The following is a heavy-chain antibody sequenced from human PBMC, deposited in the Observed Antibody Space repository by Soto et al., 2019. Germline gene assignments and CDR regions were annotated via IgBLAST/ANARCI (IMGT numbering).Heavy chain of an antibody. Sequence: ASVKVSCKASGYTFTSYAMHWVRQAPGQRLEWMGWINAGNGNTKYSQNFQGRVTITRDTSASTAYMELRSLRSEDTAVYYCARVRSSGWYFDYWGQRTLVTVSS. V-gene: IGHV1-3*01. CDR3: ARVRSSGWYFDY. CDR2: INAGNGNT. D-gene: IGHD6-19*01. CDR1: GYTFTSYA. J-gene: IGHJ4*02.